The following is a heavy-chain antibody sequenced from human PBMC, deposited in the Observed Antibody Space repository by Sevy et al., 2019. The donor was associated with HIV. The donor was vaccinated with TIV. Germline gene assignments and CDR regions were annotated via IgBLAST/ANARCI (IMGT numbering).Heavy chain of an antibody. CDR1: GGSLNSGSYY. J-gene: IGHJ5*02. Sequence: SETLSLTCSVSGGSLNSGSYYWSWIRQPPGKGLEWIGYISYSSSSNYNYSLKSLVSISVHTSNHQFSLQLSSVTAADTAIYYCALLGYGDYVGYFDPWGQGTLVTVSS. CDR3: ALLGYGDYVGYFDP. D-gene: IGHD4-17*01. V-gene: IGHV4-61*01. CDR2: ISYSSSS.